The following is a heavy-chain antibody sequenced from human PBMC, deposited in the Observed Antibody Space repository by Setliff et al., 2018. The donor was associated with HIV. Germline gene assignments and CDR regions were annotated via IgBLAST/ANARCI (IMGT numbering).Heavy chain of an antibody. V-gene: IGHV4-30-4*08. CDR1: ASSISSDYC. D-gene: IGHD1-1*01. CDR2: IHNSGTT. Sequence: PSETLSLTCAVSASSISSDYCWNWLRQPPGKGPEWIGYIHNSGTTHYNPAFESRLIISLDMSNNRFSLNLASVTAADTAVYYCARSNLEPTSRLFDPWGPGTLVTVSS. CDR3: ARSNLEPTSRLFDP. J-gene: IGHJ5*02.